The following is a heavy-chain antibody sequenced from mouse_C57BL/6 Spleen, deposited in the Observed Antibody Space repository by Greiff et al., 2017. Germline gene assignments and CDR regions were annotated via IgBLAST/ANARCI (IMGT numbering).Heavy chain of an antibody. J-gene: IGHJ2*01. Sequence: EVKLMESGGGLVKPGGSLKLSCAASGFTFSSYAMSWVRQTPEKRLEWVATISDGGSYTYYPDNVKGRFTISRDNAKNNLYLQMSHLKSEDTAMYYCARDDHYWGQGTTLTVSS. CDR2: ISDGGSYT. CDR3: ARDDHY. V-gene: IGHV5-4*01. CDR1: GFTFSSYA.